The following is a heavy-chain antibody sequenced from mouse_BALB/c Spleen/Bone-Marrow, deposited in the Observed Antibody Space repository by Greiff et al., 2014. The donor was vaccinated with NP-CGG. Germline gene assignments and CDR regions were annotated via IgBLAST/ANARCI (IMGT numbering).Heavy chain of an antibody. Sequence: EVKLQESWGGLVQPGGSLKLSCAASGFTFSSYGMSWVRQTPDKRLELVASINSNGGSTYYPDSVKGRFTISRDNAKNTLSLQMSSLKSEDTAMYYCARGNYGNYVDYFDYWGQGTTLTVSS. CDR1: GFTFSSYG. CDR2: INSNGGST. CDR3: ARGNYGNYVDYFDY. D-gene: IGHD2-1*01. J-gene: IGHJ2*01. V-gene: IGHV5-6-3*01.